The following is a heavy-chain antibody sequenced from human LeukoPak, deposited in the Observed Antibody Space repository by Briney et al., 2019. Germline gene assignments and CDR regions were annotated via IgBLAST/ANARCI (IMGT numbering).Heavy chain of an antibody. J-gene: IGHJ4*02. D-gene: IGHD6-13*01. CDR3: ASSSSIAAAGARDY. Sequence: SETLSLTCTVSGGSISSSSYYWGWIRQPPGKGLEWIGSIYHSGSTYYNPSLKSRVTISVDTSKNQFSLKLSSVTAADTAVYYCASSSSIAAAGARDYWGQGTLVTVSS. V-gene: IGHV4-39*07. CDR1: GGSISSSSYY. CDR2: IYHSGST.